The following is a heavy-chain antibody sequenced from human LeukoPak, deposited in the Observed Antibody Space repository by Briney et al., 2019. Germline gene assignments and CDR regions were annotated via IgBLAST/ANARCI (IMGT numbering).Heavy chain of an antibody. Sequence: SETLSLTCTVSGGSISSSSYYWGWIRQPPGKGLEWIGSIYYSGSTYYNPSLKSRVTISVDTSKNQFSLKLSSVTAADTAVYYCARGPPRMNDYVWGSYRYPRGAFDIWGQGTMVTVSS. D-gene: IGHD3-16*02. CDR1: GGSISSSSYY. J-gene: IGHJ3*02. CDR3: ARGPPRMNDYVWGSYRYPRGAFDI. CDR2: IYYSGST. V-gene: IGHV4-39*01.